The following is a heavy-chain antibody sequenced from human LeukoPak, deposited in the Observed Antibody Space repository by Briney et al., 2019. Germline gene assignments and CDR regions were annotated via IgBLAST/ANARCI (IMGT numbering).Heavy chain of an antibody. CDR1: GGSISSGSYY. CDR2: IYYSGST. Sequence: SETLSLTCTVSGGSISSGSYYWSWIRQPAGKGLEWIGYIYYSGSTNYNPSLKSRVTISVDTSKNQFSLKLSSVTAADTAVYYCARTHQLLFVNWFDPWGQGTLVTVSS. CDR3: ARTHQLLFVNWFDP. D-gene: IGHD2-2*01. V-gene: IGHV4-61*10. J-gene: IGHJ5*02.